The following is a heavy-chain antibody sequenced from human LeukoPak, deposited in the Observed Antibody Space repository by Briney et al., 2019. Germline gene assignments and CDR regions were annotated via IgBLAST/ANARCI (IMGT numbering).Heavy chain of an antibody. CDR2: INPNSGGT. J-gene: IGHJ4*02. CDR1: GYTFTGYY. Sequence: GASVKVSCKASGYTFTGYYMRWVRQAPGQGLEWMGWINPNSGGTNYAQKFQGRVTMTRDTSISTAYMELSRLRSDDTAVYYCARDTLVGATDVDYWGQGTLVTVSS. CDR3: ARDTLVGATDVDY. D-gene: IGHD1-26*01. V-gene: IGHV1-2*02.